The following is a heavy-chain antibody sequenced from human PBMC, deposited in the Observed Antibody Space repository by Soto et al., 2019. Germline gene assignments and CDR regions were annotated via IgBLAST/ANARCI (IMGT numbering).Heavy chain of an antibody. CDR3: ARAYYDILTGCDAFDI. J-gene: IGHJ3*02. CDR1: GGSISSGGYY. CDR2: IYYSGST. V-gene: IGHV4-31*03. Sequence: PSETLSLTCTVSGGSISSGGYYWSWIRQHPGKGLEWIGYIYYSGSTYYNPSLKSRVTISVDTSKNQFSLKLSSVTAADTAVYYCARAYYDILTGCDAFDIWGQGTMVTVSS. D-gene: IGHD3-9*01.